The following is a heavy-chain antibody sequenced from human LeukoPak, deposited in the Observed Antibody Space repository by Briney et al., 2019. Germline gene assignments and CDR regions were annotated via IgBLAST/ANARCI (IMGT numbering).Heavy chain of an antibody. D-gene: IGHD5-12*01. Sequence: ASVKVSCKASGYTFTGYYMHWARQAPGQGLEWMGWIHPNSGGTNYAQKFQGRVTMTRDTSISTAYMELSRLRSDDTAVYYCARDYSGYSDSNWFDPWGQGTLVTVSS. CDR3: ARDYSGYSDSNWFDP. CDR1: GYTFTGYY. J-gene: IGHJ5*02. V-gene: IGHV1-2*02. CDR2: IHPNSGGT.